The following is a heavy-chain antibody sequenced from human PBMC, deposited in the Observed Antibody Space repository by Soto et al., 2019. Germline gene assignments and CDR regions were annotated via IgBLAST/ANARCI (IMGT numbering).Heavy chain of an antibody. D-gene: IGHD1-1*01. CDR3: ARDRYNRGSFDY. CDR1: GYTFTDYG. CDR2: INSYNGVT. Sequence: QVQLVQSGAEVKKPGASVKVSCKASGYTFTDYGITWVRQAPGQGLQWMGWINSYNGVTNNAHSFQGRVSMTTDTSTSTAYLELRSRRSDDTAVYYCARDRYNRGSFDYWGQGSLVTVSS. J-gene: IGHJ4*02. V-gene: IGHV1-18*01.